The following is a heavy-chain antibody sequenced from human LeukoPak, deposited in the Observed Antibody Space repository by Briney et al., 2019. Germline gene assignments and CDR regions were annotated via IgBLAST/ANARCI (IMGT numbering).Heavy chain of an antibody. CDR3: ATNDEGYYYDSSGEDAFDI. CDR1: GYTFTTYD. CDR2: ISAYNDKT. V-gene: IGHV1-18*01. D-gene: IGHD3-22*01. J-gene: IGHJ3*02. Sequence: ASVKVSCKASGYTFTTYDINWVRQAPGQGLEWMGWISAYNDKTNYAQKFQGRVTMTTDTSTSTAYMELRSLRSDDTAVYYCATNDEGYYYDSSGEDAFDIWGQGTMVTVSS.